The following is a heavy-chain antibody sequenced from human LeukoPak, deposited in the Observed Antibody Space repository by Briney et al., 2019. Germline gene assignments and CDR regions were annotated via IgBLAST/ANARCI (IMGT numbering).Heavy chain of an antibody. Sequence: SETLSLTCAVYGGSFSDNYWSWIRQPPGKGLEWIGEINHSGSTKYNPSLRSRVTISVDTSKNQFSLKLSSVTAADTAVYYCARGFKGRRGWFDPWXXGTLVTVSS. J-gene: IGHJ5*02. CDR2: INHSGST. V-gene: IGHV4-34*01. CDR3: ARGFKGRRGWFDP. CDR1: GGSFSDNY.